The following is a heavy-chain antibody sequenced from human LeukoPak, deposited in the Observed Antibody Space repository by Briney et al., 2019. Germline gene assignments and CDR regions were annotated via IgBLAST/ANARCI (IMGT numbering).Heavy chain of an antibody. D-gene: IGHD3-16*02. CDR1: GFTVSSNY. V-gene: IGHV3-53*01. J-gene: IGHJ4*02. CDR2: IYSGGST. Sequence: GGSLRLSCAASGFTVSSNYMSWVRQAPGKGLEWVSVIYSGGSTYYADSVKGRFTISSDNSKNTLYLQMNSLRAEDTAVYYCTKLRLGELSFDYWGQGTLVTVSS. CDR3: TKLRLGELSFDY.